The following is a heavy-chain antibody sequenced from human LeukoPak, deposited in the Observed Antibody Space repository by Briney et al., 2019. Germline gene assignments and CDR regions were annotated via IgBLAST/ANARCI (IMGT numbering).Heavy chain of an antibody. CDR2: ISGSGVST. D-gene: IGHD3-3*01. CDR1: GFTFTSYG. V-gene: IGHV3-23*01. CDR3: AKGVVSGTLYYYGLDV. J-gene: IGHJ6*02. Sequence: GGSLRLSCAASGFTFTSYGMSWVRQAPGKGLEWVSAISGSGVSTYYTDSVKGRFIISRDNSKNSPSLQMNILTAEDTATYYCAKGVVSGTLYYYGLDVWGQGTTVIVSS.